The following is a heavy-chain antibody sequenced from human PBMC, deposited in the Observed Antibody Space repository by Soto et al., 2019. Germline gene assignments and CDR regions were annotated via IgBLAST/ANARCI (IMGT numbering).Heavy chain of an antibody. CDR1: GYTFTSYA. D-gene: IGHD2-15*01. J-gene: IGHJ6*02. CDR3: ARVVAKMGGMDV. V-gene: IGHV1-3*01. CDR2: INAGNGNT. Sequence: QVQLVQSGAEVKKPGASVKVSCKASGYTFTSYAMHWVRQAPGQRLEWMGWINAGNGNTKYSQKFQGRVTITRDTSASTAYMELSSLRSEDTAVYYFARVVAKMGGMDVWGQGTTVTVSS.